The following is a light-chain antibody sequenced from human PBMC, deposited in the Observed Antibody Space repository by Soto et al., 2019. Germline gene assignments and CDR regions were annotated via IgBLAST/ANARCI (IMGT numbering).Light chain of an antibody. CDR2: GNT. V-gene: IGLV1-40*01. J-gene: IGLJ1*01. Sequence: QSVLTQPPSVSGAPGQRVTISCAGSSSNIGAGYDVHWYQQLPGTAPKVLIHGNTNRPSGVPDRFSGSKSGTSASLAITGLQAEDEADYYRQSYDSSLSGPFVFGTGTKVTVL. CDR1: SSNIGAGYD. CDR3: QSYDSSLSGPFV.